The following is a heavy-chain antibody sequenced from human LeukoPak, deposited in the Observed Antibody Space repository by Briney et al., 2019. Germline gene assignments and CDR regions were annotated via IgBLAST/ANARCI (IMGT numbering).Heavy chain of an antibody. Sequence: GASVKVSCKASGYTFTSYGISWVRQAPGQGLEWMGWISAYNVNTKYAQKLQGRVTMTTDTSTSTAYMELRSLRSDDTAVYYCARDNEIAFGGVIVKGYMDVWGKGTTVTISS. CDR3: ARDNEIAFGGVIVKGYMDV. CDR2: ISAYNVNT. D-gene: IGHD3-16*02. CDR1: GYTFTSYG. J-gene: IGHJ6*03. V-gene: IGHV1-18*01.